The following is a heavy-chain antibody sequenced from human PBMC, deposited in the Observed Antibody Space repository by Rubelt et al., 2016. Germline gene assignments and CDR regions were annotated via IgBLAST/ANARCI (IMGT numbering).Heavy chain of an antibody. V-gene: IGHV4-4*02. CDR1: GGSISSSNW. CDR2: IYHSGST. J-gene: IGHJ5*02. D-gene: IGHD4-17*01. Sequence: QVQLQESGPGLVKPSGTLSLTCAVSGGSISSSNWWSWVRQPPGKGLEWIGEIYHSGSTNYNPSLSGRVPFVVGTSKNPCALKLESGTAAYTCVYYCARVLSFDMTTVMGIDPWGQGTLVTVSS. CDR3: ARVLSFDMTTVMGIDP.